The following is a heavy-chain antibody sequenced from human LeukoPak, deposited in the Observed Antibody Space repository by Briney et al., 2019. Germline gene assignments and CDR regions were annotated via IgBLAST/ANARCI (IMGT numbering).Heavy chain of an antibody. D-gene: IGHD6-6*01. J-gene: IGHJ4*02. V-gene: IGHV3-30*18. CDR2: ISYDGSNK. CDR3: AKGYSSSPFDY. CDR1: GFTFSSYG. Sequence: PGRSLRLSCAASGFTFSSYGMRWVRQAPGKGLEWVAVISYDGSNKDYADSVKGRFTISRDNSKNTLYLQMNSLRAEDTAVYYCAKGYSSSPFDYWGQGTLVTVSS.